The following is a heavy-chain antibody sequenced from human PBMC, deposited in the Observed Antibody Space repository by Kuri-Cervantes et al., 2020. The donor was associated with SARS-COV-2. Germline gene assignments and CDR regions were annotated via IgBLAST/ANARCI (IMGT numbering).Heavy chain of an antibody. V-gene: IGHV1-18*01. CDR2: ISAYNGNT. CDR1: GYTFTSYG. CDR3: ARAAEGRYYFDY. Sequence: ASVKVSCKASGYTFTSYGISWVRQAPGQGLEWMGWISAYNGNTNYAQKLQGRVTMTRDTSISTAYMELSRLRSDDTAVYYCARAAEGRYYFDYWGQGTLVTVSS. J-gene: IGHJ4*02.